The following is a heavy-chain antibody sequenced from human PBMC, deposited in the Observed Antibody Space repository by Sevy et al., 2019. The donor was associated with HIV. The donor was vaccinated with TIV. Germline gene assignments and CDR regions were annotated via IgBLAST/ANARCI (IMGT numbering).Heavy chain of an antibody. CDR3: ARDKVTAELLVWLSSDPSYYYGMDV. D-gene: IGHD3-3*01. J-gene: IGHJ6*02. Sequence: GGSLRLSCAASGFTFSSYWMHWVRQAPGKGLVWLSRINSDGSSKSYAESVKGRFTISRDNAKNTLYLQMNSLRAEDTAVYYCARDKVTAELLVWLSSDPSYYYGMDVWGQGTTVTVSS. CDR1: GFTFSSYW. V-gene: IGHV3-74*01. CDR2: INSDGSSK.